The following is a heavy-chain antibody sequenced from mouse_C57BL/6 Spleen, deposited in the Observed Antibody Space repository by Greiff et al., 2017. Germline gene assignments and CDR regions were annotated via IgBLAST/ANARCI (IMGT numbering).Heavy chain of an antibody. CDR2: IHPNSGST. Sequence: QVQLKQPGAELVKPGASVKLSCKASGYTFTSYWMHWVKQRPGQGLEWIGMIHPNSGSTNYNEKFKSKATLTVDKSSSTAYMQLSSLTSEDSAVYYCARSPTDGYSFAYWGQGTLVTVSA. CDR1: GYTFTSYW. J-gene: IGHJ3*01. V-gene: IGHV1-64*01. D-gene: IGHD2-3*01. CDR3: ARSPTDGYSFAY.